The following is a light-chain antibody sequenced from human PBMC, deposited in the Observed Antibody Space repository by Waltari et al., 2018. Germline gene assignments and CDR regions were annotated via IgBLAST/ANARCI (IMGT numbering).Light chain of an antibody. CDR1: QSVLYSSNNKNY. CDR2: WAS. V-gene: IGKV4-1*01. Sequence: DIVMTQSPDSLAVSLGEWATINCKSSQSVLYSSNNKNYLAWYQQKPGQPPRLLIYWASTRESGVPDRFSGSGSETDFTLTISSLQAEDVAVYYCQQYNNWPRTFGQGTKLEIK. J-gene: IGKJ2*01. CDR3: QQYNNWPRT.